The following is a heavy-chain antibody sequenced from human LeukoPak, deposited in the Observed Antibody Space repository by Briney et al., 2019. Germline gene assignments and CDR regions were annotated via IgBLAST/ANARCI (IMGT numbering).Heavy chain of an antibody. CDR3: ARAALYYFDY. V-gene: IGHV4-59*01. J-gene: IGHJ4*02. CDR2: IYYSGST. D-gene: IGHD6-13*01. Sequence: SETLSLTCTVSGGSISSYYWSWIRQPPGKGLEWIGYIYYSGSTNYNPSLKSRVTISVDTSKNQFSLKLSSVTAADTAVYYCARAALYYFDYWGQGTLVTVSS. CDR1: GGSISSYY.